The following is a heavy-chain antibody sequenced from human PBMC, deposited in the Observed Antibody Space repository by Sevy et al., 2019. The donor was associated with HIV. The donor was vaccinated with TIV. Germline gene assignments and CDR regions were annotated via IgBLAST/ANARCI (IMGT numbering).Heavy chain of an antibody. J-gene: IGHJ4*02. D-gene: IGHD6-13*01. V-gene: IGHV4-39*01. CDR2: IYYSGST. CDR3: AVSSSWFSLFDY. CDR1: GGSISSSGYY. Sequence: SETLSLTCTVSGGSISSSGYYWGWIRQPPGKGLEWIGSIYYSGSTYYNPSLKGRVTISVDTSKNQFSLKLSSVTAADTAVYYCAVSSSWFSLFDYWGQGTLVTVS.